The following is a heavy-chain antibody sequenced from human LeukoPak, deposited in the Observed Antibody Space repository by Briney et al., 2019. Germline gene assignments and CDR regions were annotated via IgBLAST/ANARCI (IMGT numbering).Heavy chain of an antibody. CDR1: GFTFNTYA. J-gene: IGHJ6*02. Sequence: GGSLRLSCVASGFTFNTYAISWVRQAPGKGLEWISAVSGSGGSTHYADSVKGRFTISRDNSKNTLYLQMNSLRAEDTAVYYCAKVGEDWDSGRCYGVRGVDGWGQGTTVTVS. CDR3: AKVGEDWDSGRCYGVRGVDG. D-gene: IGHD3-10*01. CDR2: VSGSGGST. V-gene: IGHV3-23*01.